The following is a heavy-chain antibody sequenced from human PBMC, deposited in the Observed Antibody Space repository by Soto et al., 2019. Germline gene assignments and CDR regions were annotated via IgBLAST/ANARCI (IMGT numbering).Heavy chain of an antibody. J-gene: IGHJ6*04. CDR3: ARPTRQWLGLRYYYGMDV. CDR2: INHSGTT. V-gene: IGHV4-34*01. D-gene: IGHD6-19*01. Sequence: PSETLSLTCAVYGGSFSGYYWSWIRQPPGKGLEWIGEINHSGTTNYNPSLKSRVTISVDTSKNQFSLKLSSVTAADTAVYYCARPTRQWLGLRYYYGMDVWGKGTTVT. CDR1: GGSFSGYY.